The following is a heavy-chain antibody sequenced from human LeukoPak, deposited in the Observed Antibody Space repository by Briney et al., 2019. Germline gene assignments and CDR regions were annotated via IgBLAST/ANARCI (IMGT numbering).Heavy chain of an antibody. CDR2: ITHDAKTA. CDR1: GFIFNEYA. V-gene: IGHV3-30*07. CDR3: AKDIQLSA. Sequence: GGSLRLSCAASGFIFNEYAMHWVRQAPGKGLEWVATITHDAKTAYYADSVRGRFTISRDNSKNTLSLQMSSLRVEDTAMYYCAKDIQLSAWGLGTMVTVSS. J-gene: IGHJ3*01. D-gene: IGHD5-24*01.